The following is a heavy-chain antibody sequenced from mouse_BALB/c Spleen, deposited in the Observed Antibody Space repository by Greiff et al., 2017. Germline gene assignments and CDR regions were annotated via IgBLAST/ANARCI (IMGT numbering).Heavy chain of an antibody. J-gene: IGHJ4*01. CDR2: SRNKVNDYTT. CDR3: GKSSWGYSMDY. CDR1: GFTFSDFY. Sequence: EVQVVESGGGLVQPGGSLRLSCATSGFTFSDFYMEWVRQPPGKRLEWIASSRNKVNDYTTEYSASVKGPFFVSRDTSQSILYLQMNVLKAEDAAYYYCGKSSWGYSMDYWGQGTSVTVSS. D-gene: IGHD4-1*01. V-gene: IGHV7-1*02.